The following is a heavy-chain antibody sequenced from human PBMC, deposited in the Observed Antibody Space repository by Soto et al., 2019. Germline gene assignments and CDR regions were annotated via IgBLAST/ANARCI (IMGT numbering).Heavy chain of an antibody. V-gene: IGHV1-18*01. CDR2: ISAYNGNT. CDR1: GYTFTSYG. CDR3: VVAAQPYYFDY. Sequence: ASVKVSCKASGYTFTSYGISWVRRAPGQGLEWMGWISAYNGNTNYAQKLQGRVTMTTDTSTSTAYRELRSLRSDDTAVYYCVVAAQPYYFDYWGQGTLVTVSS. J-gene: IGHJ4*02. D-gene: IGHD2-15*01.